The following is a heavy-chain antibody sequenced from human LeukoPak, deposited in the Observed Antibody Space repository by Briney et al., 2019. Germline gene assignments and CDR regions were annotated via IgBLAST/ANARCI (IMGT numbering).Heavy chain of an antibody. V-gene: IGHV4-39*07. Sequence: SETLSFTCTVSGGSISSSSYYWGWIRQPPGKGLEWIGSIYYSGSTYYNPSLKSRVTISVDTSKNQFSLKLSSVTAADTAVYYCAREPNYYDSSGYYGAFDYWGQGTLVTVSS. CDR1: GGSISSSSYY. J-gene: IGHJ4*02. D-gene: IGHD3-22*01. CDR2: IYYSGST. CDR3: AREPNYYDSSGYYGAFDY.